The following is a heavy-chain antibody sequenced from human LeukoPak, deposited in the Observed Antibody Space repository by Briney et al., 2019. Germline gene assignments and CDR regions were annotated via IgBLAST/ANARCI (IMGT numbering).Heavy chain of an antibody. CDR3: ARSPSITMIDYYFDY. Sequence: SETLSLTCAVYGGSFSGYYWSWIRQPPGKGLEWIGEINHSGSTNYNPSLKSRVTISVDTSKNQFSLKLSSVTAADTAVYYCARSPSITMIDYYFDYWGQGTLVTVSS. J-gene: IGHJ4*02. CDR1: GGSFSGYY. CDR2: INHSGST. V-gene: IGHV4-34*01. D-gene: IGHD3-22*01.